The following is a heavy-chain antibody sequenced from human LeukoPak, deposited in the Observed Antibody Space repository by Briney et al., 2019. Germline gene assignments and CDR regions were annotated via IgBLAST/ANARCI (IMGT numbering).Heavy chain of an antibody. D-gene: IGHD5-18*01. V-gene: IGHV1-46*01. Sequence: ASVKVSCKASGYTFTSYYMHWVRQAPGQGLEWMGIINPSGGSTSYAQKFQGRVTMTRDTSTSTVYMELSSLRSEDTAVYYCAGDPASYGCFDYWGQGTLVTVSS. CDR2: INPSGGST. CDR1: GYTFTSYY. J-gene: IGHJ4*02. CDR3: AGDPASYGCFDY.